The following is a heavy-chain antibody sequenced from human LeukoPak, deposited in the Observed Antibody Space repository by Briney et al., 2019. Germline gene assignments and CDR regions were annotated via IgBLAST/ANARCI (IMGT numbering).Heavy chain of an antibody. J-gene: IGHJ4*02. CDR3: AKADIDANRPDY. Sequence: GGSLRLSCAASGFTFSDYYMSWIRQAPGKGLEWVSYASGRSIYTNYADSVKGRFTISRDNAKNTLYLQMNSLRAEVTAVYYCAKADIDANRPDYWGQGTLVTVSS. CDR2: ASGRSIYT. D-gene: IGHD5-12*01. V-gene: IGHV3-11*03. CDR1: GFTFSDYY.